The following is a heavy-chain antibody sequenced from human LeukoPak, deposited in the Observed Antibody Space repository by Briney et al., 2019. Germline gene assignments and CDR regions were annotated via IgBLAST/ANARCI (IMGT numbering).Heavy chain of an antibody. Sequence: SETLSLTCTVSGYSISSGYYWGWIRQPPGKGLEWIGSIYHSGSTYYNPSLKSRVTISVDTSKNQFSLKLSSVTAADTAVYYCARNVDTAMANAFDIWGQGTMVTVSS. CDR2: IYHSGST. V-gene: IGHV4-38-2*02. CDR3: ARNVDTAMANAFDI. J-gene: IGHJ3*02. D-gene: IGHD5-18*01. CDR1: GYSISSGYY.